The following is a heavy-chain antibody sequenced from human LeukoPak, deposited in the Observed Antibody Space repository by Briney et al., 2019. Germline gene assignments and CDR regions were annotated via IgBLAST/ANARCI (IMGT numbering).Heavy chain of an antibody. CDR3: AKRRDIVVVVAARDYFDY. V-gene: IGHV3-23*01. J-gene: IGHJ4*02. CDR2: ISGSGGST. Sequence: GGPLRLSCAASGFTLSSYAMSWVRQAPGKGLEWVSAISGSGGSTYYADSVKGRFTISRDNSKNTLYLQMNSLRAEDTAVYYCAKRRDIVVVVAARDYFDYWGQGTLVTVSS. D-gene: IGHD2-15*01. CDR1: GFTLSSYA.